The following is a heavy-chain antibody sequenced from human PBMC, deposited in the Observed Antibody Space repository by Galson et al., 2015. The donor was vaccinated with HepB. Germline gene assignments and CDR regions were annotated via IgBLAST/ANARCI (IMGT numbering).Heavy chain of an antibody. V-gene: IGHV3-15*01. Sequence: SLRLSCAASGFTFSNAWMSWVRQAPGKGLEWVGRIKSKTDGGTTDYAAPVKGRFTISRDDSKNTLYLQMNSLKTEDTAVYYCTTDPTHGTLDYYYYGMDVWGQGTTVTVSS. J-gene: IGHJ6*02. CDR2: IKSKTDGGTT. CDR1: GFTFSNAW. CDR3: TTDPTHGTLDYYYYGMDV.